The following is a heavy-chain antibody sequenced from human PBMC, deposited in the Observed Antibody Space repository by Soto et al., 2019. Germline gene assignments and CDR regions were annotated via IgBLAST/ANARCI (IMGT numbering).Heavy chain of an antibody. CDR1: GYTFTSYD. J-gene: IGHJ5*02. D-gene: IGHD3-22*01. CDR2: MNPNSGNT. Sequence: ASVKVSCKASGYTFTSYDINWVRQATGQGLEWMGWMNPNSGNTGYAQKFQGRVTMTRNTSISTAYMELSSLRSEDTAVYYCAADHGDGDVSSGIRRFDPWGQGTLVTVSS. V-gene: IGHV1-8*01. CDR3: AADHGDGDVSSGIRRFDP.